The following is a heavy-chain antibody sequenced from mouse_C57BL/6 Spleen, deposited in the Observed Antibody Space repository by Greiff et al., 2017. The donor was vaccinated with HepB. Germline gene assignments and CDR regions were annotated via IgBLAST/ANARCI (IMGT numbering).Heavy chain of an antibody. CDR3: ARSTVLDY. D-gene: IGHD1-1*01. CDR2: IDPSDSYT. Sequence: VQLQQPGAELVKPGASVKLSCKASGYTFTSYWMQWVKQRPGQGLEWIGEIDPSDSYTNYNQKFKGKATLTVDTSSSPAYMQLSSLTSEDSAVYYCARSTVLDYWGQGTTLTVSS. V-gene: IGHV1-50*01. J-gene: IGHJ2*01. CDR1: GYTFTSYW.